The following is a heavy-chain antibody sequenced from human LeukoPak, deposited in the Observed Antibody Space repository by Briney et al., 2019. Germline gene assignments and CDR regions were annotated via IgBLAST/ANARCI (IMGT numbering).Heavy chain of an antibody. CDR3: ARHGPPMQTMFFDF. D-gene: IGHD3-10*02. CDR1: GGSISGSSYY. V-gene: IGHV4-39*01. CDR2: IYYTGSS. Sequence: SETLSLTCTVSGGSISGSSYYWGWIRQPPGKGLEWIGDIYYTGSSYYSPSLKSRVSVSVDTSKNQFSLKLTSVTAADTALYYWARHGPPMQTMFFDFWGQGALVIVSS. J-gene: IGHJ4*02.